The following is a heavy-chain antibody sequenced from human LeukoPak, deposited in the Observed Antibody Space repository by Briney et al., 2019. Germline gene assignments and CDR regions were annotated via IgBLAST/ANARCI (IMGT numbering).Heavy chain of an antibody. J-gene: IGHJ4*02. CDR3: ARWHSHGRYFDY. V-gene: IGHV4-59*01. D-gene: IGHD1-26*01. CDR2: PSYSGNT. Sequence: PSETLSLTCTVSGGSISGGYWNWIRQPPGKGLEWIGYPSYSGNTDYKPSLRRRVTVSVETSKNQLSLKLTSATAADTAVYYCARWHSHGRYFDYWGQGALVTVSS. CDR1: GGSISGGY.